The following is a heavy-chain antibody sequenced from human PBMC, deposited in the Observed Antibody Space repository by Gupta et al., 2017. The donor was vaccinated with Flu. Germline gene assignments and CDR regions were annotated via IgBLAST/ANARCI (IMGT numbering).Heavy chain of an antibody. CDR1: GLRFRRYW. CDR3: ARNRGWQQFDY. Sequence: EEQLVESGGGLVQPGGSLTLSCSASGLRFRRYWMDWVRQAPGKGLEWVANIEADDRVKNYADSVKGRFTMSRDDAKASVYLQMNSMRAEDTAIYYCARNRGWQQFDYWGQGALVTVSS. CDR2: IEADDRVK. V-gene: IGHV3-7*01. D-gene: IGHD5-24*01. J-gene: IGHJ4*02.